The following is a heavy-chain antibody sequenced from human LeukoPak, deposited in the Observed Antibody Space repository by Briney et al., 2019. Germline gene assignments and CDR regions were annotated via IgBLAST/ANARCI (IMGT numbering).Heavy chain of an antibody. V-gene: IGHV3-7*01. J-gene: IGHJ6*02. CDR2: IKEDGSET. CDR3: ARVPTDIFVTPFVEKPDAEHYYGMDV. D-gene: IGHD3-9*01. Sequence: GGSLRLSFAASGFMFSTYWMSWVRQTPGKGLEWVANIKEDGSETYYVDSVKGRFTISRENAENSLYLQMSSLRAEDTAVYYCARVPTDIFVTPFVEKPDAEHYYGMDVWGQGTTVTVSS. CDR1: GFMFSTYW.